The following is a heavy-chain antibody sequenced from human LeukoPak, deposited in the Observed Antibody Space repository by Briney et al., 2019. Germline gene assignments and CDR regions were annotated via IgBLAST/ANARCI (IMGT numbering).Heavy chain of an antibody. V-gene: IGHV3-9*01. CDR3: AAAPYQLLRTPMDY. J-gene: IGHJ4*02. D-gene: IGHD2-2*01. CDR1: GFTFDDYA. CDR2: ISWNSGSI. Sequence: GGSLRLSCAASGFTFDDYAMHWVRQAPGKGLEWVSGISWNSGSIGYADSVKGRFTISRDNAKNSLYLQMNSLRAEDTALYYCAAAPYQLLRTPMDYWGQGTLVTVSS.